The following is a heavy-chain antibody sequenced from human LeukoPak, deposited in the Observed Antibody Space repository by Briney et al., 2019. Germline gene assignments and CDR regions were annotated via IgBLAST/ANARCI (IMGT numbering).Heavy chain of an antibody. Sequence: GGSLRLSCAASGFTFSNYVMQWVRQAPGKGLEWVALIAHDGSNKYYADSVKGRFTISRDNSKNTLYLQMNSLRVEDTAVYYCAKDFGIYDTTTDYWGQGTLVTVSS. CDR2: IAHDGSNK. J-gene: IGHJ4*02. D-gene: IGHD2/OR15-2a*01. V-gene: IGHV3-30*18. CDR3: AKDFGIYDTTTDY. CDR1: GFTFSNYV.